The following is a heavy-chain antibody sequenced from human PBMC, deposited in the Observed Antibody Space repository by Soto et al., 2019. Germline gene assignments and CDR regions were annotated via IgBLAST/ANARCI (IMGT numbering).Heavy chain of an antibody. D-gene: IGHD2-15*01. Sequence: SETLSLTCTVSGGSISSSSYYWGWIRQPPGKGLEWIGSIYYSGSTYYNPSLKSRVTISVDTSKNQFSMKLSSVTAADTVVYYCASPYCSGGSCYSVAFDIWGQGTMVTVSS. CDR1: GGSISSSSYY. J-gene: IGHJ3*02. V-gene: IGHV4-39*01. CDR3: ASPYCSGGSCYSVAFDI. CDR2: IYYSGST.